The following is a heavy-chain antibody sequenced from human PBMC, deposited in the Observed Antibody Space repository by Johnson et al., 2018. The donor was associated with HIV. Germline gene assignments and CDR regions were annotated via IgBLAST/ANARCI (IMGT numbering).Heavy chain of an antibody. CDR1: GFTFSSYG. V-gene: IGHV3-30*03. CDR3: ASKIVVLVAATSAFDI. Sequence: QVQLVESGGGVVQPGRSLRLSCAASGFTFSSYGMHWVRQAPGKGLEWVAVISYDGSNKYYADSVKGRFTISRDNSKNTLYLQMNSLRAEDTAVYYCASKIVVLVAATSAFDIWGQGTMVTVSS. CDR2: ISYDGSNK. D-gene: IGHD2-15*01. J-gene: IGHJ3*02.